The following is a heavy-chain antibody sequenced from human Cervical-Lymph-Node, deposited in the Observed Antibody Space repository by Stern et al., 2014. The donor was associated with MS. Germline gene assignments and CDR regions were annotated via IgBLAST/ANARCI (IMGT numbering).Heavy chain of an antibody. CDR1: GGSVSSSSHY. CDR2: IHYSGRS. J-gene: IGHJ4*02. D-gene: IGHD3-16*01. V-gene: IGHV4-61*01. CDR3: ARDFGSLDH. Sequence: KESGPGLVRPSEPLSLICTVSGGSVSSSSHYWSWIRQPPGRRLEWIGYIHYSGRSNYNPSLKSRLTMSLDTSKNQFSLELKTVTAADTAVYYCARDFGSLDHWGRGTLVTVSS.